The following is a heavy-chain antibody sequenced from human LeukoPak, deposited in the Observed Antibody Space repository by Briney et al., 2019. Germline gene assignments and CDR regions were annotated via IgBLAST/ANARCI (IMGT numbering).Heavy chain of an antibody. CDR1: GYTLTELS. D-gene: IGHD6-19*01. CDR3: ATDLEPSGWTNNFDY. CDR2: FDPEDGET. J-gene: IGHJ4*02. Sequence: ASVKVSCKVSGYTLTELSMQWVRQAPGKGLEWMGGFDPEDGETIYAQKFQGRVTMTEDTSTDTAYMELSSLRSEDTAVYYCATDLEPSGWTNNFDYWGQGTLVTVSS. V-gene: IGHV1-24*01.